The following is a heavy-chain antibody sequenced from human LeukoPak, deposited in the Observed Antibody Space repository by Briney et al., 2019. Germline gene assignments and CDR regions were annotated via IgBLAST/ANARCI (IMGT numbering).Heavy chain of an antibody. D-gene: IGHD2-21*01. CDR1: GGSFSGYY. CDR2: INHSGST. CDR3: ARFYRGGAFPRYYFDY. V-gene: IGHV4-34*01. J-gene: IGHJ4*02. Sequence: SETLSLTCAVYGGSFSGYYWSWIRQPPGKGLEWIGEINHSGSTNYNLSLKSRVTISVDTSKNQFSLKLSSVTAADTAVYYCARFYRGGAFPRYYFDYWGQGTLVTVSS.